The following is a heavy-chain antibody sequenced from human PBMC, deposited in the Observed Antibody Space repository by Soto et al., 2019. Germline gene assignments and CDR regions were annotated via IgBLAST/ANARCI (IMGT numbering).Heavy chain of an antibody. Sequence: GGSLRLSCAASGFTFSSYAMSWVRQAPGKGLEWVSAISGSGGSTYYADSVKGRFTISRDNSKNTLYLQMNSLRAEDTAVYYCAKGGMFGERVQDFDYWGQGTLVTVSS. V-gene: IGHV3-23*01. D-gene: IGHD3-10*02. CDR3: AKGGMFGERVQDFDY. CDR2: ISGSGGST. J-gene: IGHJ4*02. CDR1: GFTFSSYA.